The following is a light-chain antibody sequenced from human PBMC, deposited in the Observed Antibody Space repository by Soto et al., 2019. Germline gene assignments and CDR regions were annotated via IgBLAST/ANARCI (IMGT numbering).Light chain of an antibody. CDR2: KAS. CDR3: QQYKDYSWT. V-gene: IGKV1-5*03. J-gene: IGKJ1*01. CDR1: QSISTW. Sequence: DIQMTQSPSTLSASVGDRVTITCRASQSISTWLAWYQQKPGKAPNLLIYKASTLESGVPSRFSGSGSGTEFTLTISSLQPDDFATYYCQQYKDYSWTFGQGTKVEIK.